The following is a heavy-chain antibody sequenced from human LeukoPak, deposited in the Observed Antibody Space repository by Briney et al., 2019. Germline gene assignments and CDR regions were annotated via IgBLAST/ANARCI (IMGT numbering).Heavy chain of an antibody. CDR2: IYHSGST. CDR3: ARVIVVVGATEWFDP. V-gene: IGHV4-4*02. J-gene: IGHJ5*02. Sequence: PSGTLSLTCAVSGGSISSSNWWSWVRPPPGKGLEWIGEIYHSGSTNYNPSLKSRVTISVDKSKNQFSLKLSSVTAADTAVYYCARVIVVVGATEWFDPWGQGTLVTVSS. D-gene: IGHD1-26*01. CDR1: GGSISSSNW.